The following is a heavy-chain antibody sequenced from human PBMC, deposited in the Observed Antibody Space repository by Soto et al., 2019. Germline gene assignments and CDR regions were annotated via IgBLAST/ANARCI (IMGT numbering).Heavy chain of an antibody. CDR2: IYYSGST. CDR1: GGSISSGDYY. J-gene: IGHJ4*02. CDR3: ARGRYSYDHTSFAF. D-gene: IGHD5-18*01. V-gene: IGHV4-30-4*01. Sequence: PSETLSLTCTVSGGSISSGDYYWSWIRQPPGKGLEWIGYIYYSGSTYYNPSLKSRVTISVDTSKNQFPLKLSSVTAADTAVYYCARGRYSYDHTSFAFWGRGTLVTVSA.